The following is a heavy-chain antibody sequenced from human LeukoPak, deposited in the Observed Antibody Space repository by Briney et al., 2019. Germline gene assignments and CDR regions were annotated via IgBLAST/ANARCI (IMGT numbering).Heavy chain of an antibody. V-gene: IGHV2-5*01. CDR1: GFSLSTSGVG. D-gene: IGHD3-22*01. CDR3: AHSLNGPKDYDSSGYFDY. Sequence: SGPTLVNPTQTLTLTCTFSGFSLSTSGVGVGWIRQPPGKALEWLALIYWNDDKRYSPSLKSRLTITKDTSKNQVVLTMTNMDPVDTATYYCAHSLNGPKDYDSSGYFDYWGQGTLVTVSS. J-gene: IGHJ4*02. CDR2: IYWNDDK.